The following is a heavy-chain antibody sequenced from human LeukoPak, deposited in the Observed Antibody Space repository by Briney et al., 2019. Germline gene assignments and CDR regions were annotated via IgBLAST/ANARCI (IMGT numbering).Heavy chain of an antibody. CDR1: GFTFSNYG. CDR2: IRYDGSNK. J-gene: IGHJ6*03. CDR3: AKEKNDYSDYSYMDV. Sequence: PGGSLRLSCAASGFTFSNYGMHWVRQAPGKGLGWVAFIRYDGSNKYCADSVKGRFTVSRDNTKNTLYLQMNSLRAEDTAAYYCAKEKNDYSDYSYMDVWGKGTTVTVSS. V-gene: IGHV3-30*02. D-gene: IGHD4-11*01.